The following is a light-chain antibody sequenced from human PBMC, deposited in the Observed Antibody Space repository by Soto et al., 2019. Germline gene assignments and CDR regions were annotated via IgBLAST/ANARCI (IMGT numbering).Light chain of an antibody. CDR2: AAS. Sequence: EIVLTQSPGTLSLSPGDRATLSCRASQNLGSGYLAWYQQKPGQAPRILIYAASSRATGIPDRFSGNGSGTDFSLTISRLEPEDFAVYYCQQYDTSPRTFGQGTKVEI. CDR3: QQYDTSPRT. V-gene: IGKV3-20*01. J-gene: IGKJ1*01. CDR1: QNLGSGY.